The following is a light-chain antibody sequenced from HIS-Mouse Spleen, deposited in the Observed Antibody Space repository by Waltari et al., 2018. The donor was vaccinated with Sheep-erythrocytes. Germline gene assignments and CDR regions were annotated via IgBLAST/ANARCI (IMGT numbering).Light chain of an antibody. CDR3: MQGTRWPPAT. J-gene: IGKJ1*01. V-gene: IGKV2-30*02. CDR2: KVS. Sequence: DVVMPQSPLSLPVTLGQPASISCRSSQSLVHSDGNTYLNWFQQRPGQSPRRLIYKVSNRDSGIPDRFSGSGSGTDFTLKVSRVEAEDVGVYYFMQGTRWPPATFGQGTKVEIK. CDR1: QSLVHSDGNTY.